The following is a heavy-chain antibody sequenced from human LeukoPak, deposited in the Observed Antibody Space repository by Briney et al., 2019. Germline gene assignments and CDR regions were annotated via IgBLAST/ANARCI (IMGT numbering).Heavy chain of an antibody. CDR1: GYTLTGYY. V-gene: IGHV1-2*02. CDR3: ARDKLGLGELSLYDQ. J-gene: IGHJ5*02. CDR2: MNPNSGGT. D-gene: IGHD3-16*02. Sequence: ASVRVSCKASGYTLTGYYMHWVRQAPGQGLEWMGWMNPNSGGTEYAQKFQGRVTMTRDTSISTAYMELSRLRSDDTAMYYCARDKLGLGELSLYDQWGQGTLVTVFS.